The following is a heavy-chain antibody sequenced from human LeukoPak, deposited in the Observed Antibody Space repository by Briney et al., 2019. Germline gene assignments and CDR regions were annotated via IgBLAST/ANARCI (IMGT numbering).Heavy chain of an antibody. V-gene: IGHV4-34*01. Sequence: SETLSLTCAVYGGSFSGYYWSWIRQPPGKGLEWIGEINHSGSTNYNPSLKSRVTISVDTSKNQFSLKLSSVTAADTAVYYCARQDCSGGSCLYGMDVWGQGTTVTVS. CDR3: ARQDCSGGSCLYGMDV. J-gene: IGHJ6*02. CDR1: GGSFSGYY. D-gene: IGHD2-15*01. CDR2: INHSGST.